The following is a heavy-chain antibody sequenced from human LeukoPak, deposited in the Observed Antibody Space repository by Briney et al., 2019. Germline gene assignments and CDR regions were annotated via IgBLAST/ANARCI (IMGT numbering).Heavy chain of an antibody. Sequence: SQTLCLTCTVSGGSISSGSYYWSWIRQPAGKGLEWIGRIYTSGSTNYNPSLKSRVTISVDTSKNQFSLKLSSVTAADTAVYYCASTARQYGSGSYYHYYYYMDVWGKGTTVTVSS. CDR1: GGSISSGSYY. CDR3: ASTARQYGSGSYYHYYYYMDV. D-gene: IGHD3-10*01. J-gene: IGHJ6*03. V-gene: IGHV4-61*02. CDR2: IYTSGST.